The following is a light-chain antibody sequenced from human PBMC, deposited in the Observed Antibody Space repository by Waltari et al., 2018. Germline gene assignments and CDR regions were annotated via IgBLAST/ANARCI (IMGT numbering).Light chain of an antibody. V-gene: IGLV7-43*01. CDR1: TGVVTTKYY. CDR3: SLYYGDARWV. Sequence: VLTQEPSLTVSPGGTVTLTCDSTTGVVTTKYYPNWFQQKPGQSPRTLIYDKDKKHSVTPARFSCSLLGGKAALTLSNVQPEDEDDYYCSLYYGDARWVFGGGTKLTVL. J-gene: IGLJ3*02. CDR2: DKD.